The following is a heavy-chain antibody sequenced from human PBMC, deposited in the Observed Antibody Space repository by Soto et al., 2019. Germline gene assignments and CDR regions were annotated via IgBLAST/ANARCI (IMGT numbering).Heavy chain of an antibody. CDR3: ARDTSGYTDY. Sequence: QVQLQQGGAGLLKPSETLSLTCAVYGGSFSGYYWSWIRQPPGKGREWIGEINHSGSTNYNPSLKSRVTISVDTSKNQFSLKLSSVTAADTAVYYCARDTSGYTDYWGQGTLVTVSS. V-gene: IGHV4-34*01. CDR2: INHSGST. J-gene: IGHJ4*02. CDR1: GGSFSGYY. D-gene: IGHD5-12*01.